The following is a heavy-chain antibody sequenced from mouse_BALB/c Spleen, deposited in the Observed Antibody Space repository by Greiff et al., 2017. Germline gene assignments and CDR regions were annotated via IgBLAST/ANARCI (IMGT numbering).Heavy chain of an antibody. V-gene: IGHV5-6-3*01. CDR1: GFTFSSYG. CDR3: ARALGRGDFDY. J-gene: IGHJ2*01. Sequence: EVKLVESGGGLVQPGGSLKLSCAASGFTFSSYGMSWVRQTPGKRLELVATINSNGGSTYYHDSVKGRFTISRDNAKNTLYLQMSSLKSEDTAMYYCARALGRGDFDYWGQGTTLTVSS. CDR2: INSNGGST. D-gene: IGHD4-1*01.